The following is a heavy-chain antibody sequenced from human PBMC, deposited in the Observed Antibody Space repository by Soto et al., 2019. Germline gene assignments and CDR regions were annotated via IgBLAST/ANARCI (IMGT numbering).Heavy chain of an antibody. CDR2: IIPTFGTG. V-gene: IGHV1-69*01. J-gene: IGHJ6*02. D-gene: IGHD3-10*01. Sequence: QVLLVQSGPEVKKPGSSVKVSCKASGVTFNNYAINWVRQAPGKGLEWMGGIIPTFGTGNNAQKFPGRVTITADEATTAAYMELNSLRSEDTAIYYCASFDGTLVRGGRSTPYEMDVWGQGTTVIVSS. CDR1: GVTFNNYA. CDR3: ASFDGTLVRGGRSTPYEMDV.